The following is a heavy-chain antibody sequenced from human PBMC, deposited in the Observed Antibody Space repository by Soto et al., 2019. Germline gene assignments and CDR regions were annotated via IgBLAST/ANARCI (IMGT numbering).Heavy chain of an antibody. CDR3: AHCRGGVASF. CDR2: VYWDDSK. D-gene: IGHD2-2*01. V-gene: IGHV2-5*02. CDR1: GLSLSTRAVG. Sequence: QSTLNESGPTLVKPTQTLTLTCTFSGLSLSTRAVGVGWIRQPPGEALEWLGVVYWDDSKTYSPSLESRLTITKDTSKNQVVLRMIKMDPVDTATYYCAHCRGGVASFWGQGTLVTVSS. J-gene: IGHJ4*02.